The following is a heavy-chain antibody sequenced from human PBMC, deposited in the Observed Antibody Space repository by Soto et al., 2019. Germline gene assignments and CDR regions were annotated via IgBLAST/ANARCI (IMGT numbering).Heavy chain of an antibody. V-gene: IGHV3-23*01. Sequence: PWGSLRLSCATYGFMFSSYAMTWLRQSPGRGLDWVSVISATGDTIYYADSVEGRFTISRDNSNSTLFLQMDRLTADDTAVYFCAKDAYYDLSTGTGYYYYGLDVWGQGTKVTVSS. CDR3: AKDAYYDLSTGTGYYYYGLDV. J-gene: IGHJ6*02. D-gene: IGHD3-9*01. CDR1: GFMFSSYA. CDR2: ISATGDTI.